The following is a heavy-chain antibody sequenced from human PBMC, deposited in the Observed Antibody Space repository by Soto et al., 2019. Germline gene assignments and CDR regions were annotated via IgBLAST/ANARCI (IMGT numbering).Heavy chain of an antibody. J-gene: IGHJ3*02. CDR3: ARGSGTYGFDI. CDR2: IYTSGST. Sequence: QVQLQESGPGLVKPSETRSFTSTVSVGSWSSYYWTWIRRPPGNKLGWFGRIYTSGSTNYNPSLKSRVTMSVDTSKTQFSLKLNSVTAADTAVYYCARGSGTYGFDIWGQGTLVTVSS. D-gene: IGHD1-26*01. CDR1: VGSWSSYY. V-gene: IGHV4-4*07.